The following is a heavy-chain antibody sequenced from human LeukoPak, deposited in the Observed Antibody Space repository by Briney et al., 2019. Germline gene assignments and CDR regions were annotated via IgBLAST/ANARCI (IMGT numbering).Heavy chain of an antibody. CDR1: GGSFSGYY. J-gene: IGHJ6*02. CDR3: ARDRRRPRTYYGMDV. CDR2: INHSEST. D-gene: IGHD1-1*01. Sequence: PSETLSLTCAVYGGSFSGYYWSWIRQPPGKGLEWIGEINHSESTNYNPSLKSRVTISVDTSKNQFSLKLSSVTAADTAVYYCARDRRRPRTYYGMDVWGQGTTVTVSS. V-gene: IGHV4-34*01.